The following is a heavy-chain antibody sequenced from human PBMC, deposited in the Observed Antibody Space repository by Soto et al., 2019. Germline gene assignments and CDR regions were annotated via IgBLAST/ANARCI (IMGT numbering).Heavy chain of an antibody. CDR1: GFTFSGYG. CDR2: ISYYGTNE. V-gene: IGHV3-30*03. J-gene: IGHJ4*02. CDR3: ARDNNWSYHY. Sequence: VGSLRLSCEASGFTFSGYGMHWVRQAPGKGLEWVAVISYYGTNEYYEDSVKGRFTISRDNSKNTLYLHMNSLRNEDTAVYFCARDNNWSYHYWGQGILVTLSS. D-gene: IGHD1-1*01.